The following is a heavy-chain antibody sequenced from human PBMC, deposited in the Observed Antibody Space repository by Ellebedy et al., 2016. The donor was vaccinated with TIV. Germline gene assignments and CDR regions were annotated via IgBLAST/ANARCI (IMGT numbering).Heavy chain of an antibody. Sequence: GGSLRLXCAASGFTFSSYAMSWVRQAPGKGLEWVSAISGSGGSTYYADSVKGRFTISRDNSKNTLYLQMNSLRAEDTAVYYCARDYSTSYYGMDVWGQGTTVTVSS. V-gene: IGHV3-23*01. CDR2: ISGSGGST. J-gene: IGHJ6*02. D-gene: IGHD6-13*01. CDR3: ARDYSTSYYGMDV. CDR1: GFTFSSYA.